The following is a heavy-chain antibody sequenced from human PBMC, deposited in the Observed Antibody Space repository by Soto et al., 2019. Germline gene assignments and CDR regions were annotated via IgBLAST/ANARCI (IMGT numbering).Heavy chain of an antibody. D-gene: IGHD6-13*01. CDR3: AREIAAAGTSRYYYYGMDV. CDR2: IIPIFGTA. Sequence: QVQLVQSGAEVKKPGSSVKVSCKASGGTFSSYAISWVRQAPGQGLEWMGGIIPIFGTANYAQKFQGRVTITADESTSTASMELSSLRSEETAVYYCAREIAAAGTSRYYYYGMDVWGQGTTVTVSS. V-gene: IGHV1-69*12. CDR1: GGTFSSYA. J-gene: IGHJ6*02.